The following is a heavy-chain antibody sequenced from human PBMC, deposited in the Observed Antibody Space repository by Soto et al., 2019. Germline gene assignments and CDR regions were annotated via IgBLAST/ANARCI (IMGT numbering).Heavy chain of an antibody. D-gene: IGHD3-10*01. CDR1: GFTFSNYA. CDR2: LTNSGGDK. CDR3: AKATGESYPGSRVFDS. Sequence: GGSLRLSCAASGFTFSNYAMTWVRQAPGKGLEWVSTLTNSGGDKIYADSVKARFTISRDNSKNTLFLQMNNLRVDDTAIYYCAKATGESYPGSRVFDSWGQGTRVTVSS. V-gene: IGHV3-23*01. J-gene: IGHJ4*02.